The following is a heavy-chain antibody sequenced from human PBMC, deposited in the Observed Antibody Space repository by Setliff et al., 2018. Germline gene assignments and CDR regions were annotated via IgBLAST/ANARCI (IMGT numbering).Heavy chain of an antibody. D-gene: IGHD6-13*01. V-gene: IGHV7-4-1*02. CDR2: INTRTGEP. J-gene: IGHJ4*02. CDR1: GYTLTTYL. CDR3: ATGSLAIAGTGH. Sequence: ASVKVSCKASGYTLTTYLMNWVRQAPGQGLEWMGYINTRTGEPMYAQGFTGRFVFSLDPSVSTAYLEISSLKAEDTAHYYCATGSLAIAGTGHWGQGTLGT.